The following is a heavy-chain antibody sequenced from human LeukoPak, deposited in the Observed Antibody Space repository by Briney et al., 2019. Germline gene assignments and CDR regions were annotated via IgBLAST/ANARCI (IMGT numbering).Heavy chain of an antibody. CDR1: GFTVSSNY. Sequence: GGSLRLSCAASGFTVSSNYMSWVRQAPGKGLEWVSIIYPGGTTHYADSVKGRFTISRDNSKNTLYLQMNSLRAEDTAVYYCARDIAGSGTYYSDYWGRGTLVTVSS. V-gene: IGHV3-53*01. CDR3: ARDIAGSGTYYSDY. J-gene: IGHJ4*02. CDR2: IYPGGTT. D-gene: IGHD3-10*01.